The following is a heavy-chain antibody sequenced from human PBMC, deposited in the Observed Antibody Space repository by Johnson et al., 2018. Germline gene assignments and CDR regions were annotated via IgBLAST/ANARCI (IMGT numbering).Heavy chain of an antibody. CDR2: MNPNSGNT. CDR1: GYTFTSYD. V-gene: IGHV1-8*01. CDR3: ERGPPYIGNPDY. J-gene: IGHJ4*02. Sequence: QVQLQESGAEVKKPGASVKVSCKASGYTFTSYDINWVRQATGQGLAWMGWMNPNSGNTGYAQKFQGRVTMTRNTSISTPYMELSTLRSADQAVYYWERGPPYIGNPDYWGQGTLVTVSS. D-gene: IGHD5-12*01.